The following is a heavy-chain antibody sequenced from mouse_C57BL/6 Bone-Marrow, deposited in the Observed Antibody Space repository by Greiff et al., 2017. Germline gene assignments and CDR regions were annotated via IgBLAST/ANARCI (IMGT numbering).Heavy chain of an antibody. CDR3: SGVYDVNY. CDR2: IYPGSGST. J-gene: IGHJ2*01. D-gene: IGHD2-12*01. CDR1: GYTFNSYW. Sequence: VQLQQPGAELVKPGASVKMSCKASGYTFNSYWITWVKQRPGQGLEWIGDIYPGSGSTNYNEKFKSKATLTVDTSAITAYMQLSSLTSEDSAVYYCSGVYDVNYWCQGTTLTVSS. V-gene: IGHV1-55*01.